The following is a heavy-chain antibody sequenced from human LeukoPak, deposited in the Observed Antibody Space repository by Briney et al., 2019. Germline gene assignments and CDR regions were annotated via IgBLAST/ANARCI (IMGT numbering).Heavy chain of an antibody. J-gene: IGHJ3*02. CDR1: GGTFSSYA. D-gene: IGHD5-24*01. CDR3: ARSRRRWLQSKSGGAFDI. V-gene: IGHV1-69*06. CDR2: IIPIFGTA. Sequence: ASVKVSYKASGGTFSSYAISWVRQAPGQGLEWMGGIIPIFGTANYAQKFQGRVTITADKSTSTAYMELSSLRSEDTAVYCCARSRRRWLQSKSGGAFDIWGQGTMVTVSS.